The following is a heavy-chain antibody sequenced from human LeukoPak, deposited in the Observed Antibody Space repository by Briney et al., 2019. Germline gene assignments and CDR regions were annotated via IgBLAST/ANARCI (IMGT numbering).Heavy chain of an antibody. CDR2: IYYSGST. Sequence: SETLSLTCTVSGASISSSTDYWGWIRQPPVKGLEWIANIYYSGSTYYNPSLKSRVTISVDTSKNQFSLKLSSVTAADTAVYYCARSRYNWNFGYWGQGTLVTVSS. CDR1: GASISSSTDY. J-gene: IGHJ4*02. CDR3: ARSRYNWNFGY. D-gene: IGHD1-1*01. V-gene: IGHV4-39*01.